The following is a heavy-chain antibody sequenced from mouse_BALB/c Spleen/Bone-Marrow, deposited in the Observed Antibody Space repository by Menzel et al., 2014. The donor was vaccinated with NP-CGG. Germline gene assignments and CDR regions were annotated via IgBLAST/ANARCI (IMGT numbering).Heavy chain of an antibody. CDR3: ARYDGPAWFAY. CDR2: INPSNGRT. Sequence: QVQLKESGAELVKPGASVRLSCKASGYSFTTYWIHWAKQRPGQGLEWIGEINPSNGRTNYNEKFKSKATLTVDKSSSTAYMQLSSLTSEDSAVYYCARYDGPAWFAYWGQGTLVTVSA. CDR1: GYSFTTYW. J-gene: IGHJ3*01. D-gene: IGHD2-3*01. V-gene: IGHV1S81*02.